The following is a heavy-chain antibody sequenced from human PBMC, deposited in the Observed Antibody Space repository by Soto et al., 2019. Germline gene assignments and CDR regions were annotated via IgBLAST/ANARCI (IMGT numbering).Heavy chain of an antibody. V-gene: IGHV3-23*01. J-gene: IGHJ4*02. CDR1: GVDFRTHW. CDR2: ISGSGGES. Sequence: PGCAPRLDCVVSGVDFRTHWMTWVRKAPGKGLEWVSNISGSGGESYYADSVKGRFTISRDNSKNTLYLQMNSLRAEDTSVYYCAKDTYTAMVHDYWGQGTLVTVSS. CDR3: AKDTYTAMVHDY. D-gene: IGHD5-18*01.